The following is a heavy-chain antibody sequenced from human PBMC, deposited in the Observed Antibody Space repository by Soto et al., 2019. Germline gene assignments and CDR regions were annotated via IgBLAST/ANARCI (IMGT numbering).Heavy chain of an antibody. D-gene: IGHD2-2*01. CDR2: IYYSGST. V-gene: IGHV4-59*08. J-gene: IGHJ5*02. CDR3: ARREAYCSSTSCYANWFDP. Sequence: TSETLSLTCTVSGGSMRSYYWSWIRQPPGKGLEWIGYIYYSGSTNYNPSLKSRVTISVDTSKNQFSLKLTSVTAADTAVYYCARREAYCSSTSCYANWFDPWGQGTLVTVSS. CDR1: GGSMRSYY.